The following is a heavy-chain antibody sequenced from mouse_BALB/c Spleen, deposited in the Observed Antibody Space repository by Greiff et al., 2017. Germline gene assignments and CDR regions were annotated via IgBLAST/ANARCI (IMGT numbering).Heavy chain of an antibody. CDR3: ARRYGSSYYFDY. Sequence: VKLQESGAELAKPGASVKMSCKASGYTFTSYWMHWVKQRPGQGLEWIGYINPSTGYTEYNQKFKDKATLTADKSSSTAYMQLSSLTSEDSAVYYCARRYGSSYYFDYWGQGTTLTVSS. CDR2: INPSTGYT. D-gene: IGHD1-1*01. J-gene: IGHJ2*01. V-gene: IGHV1-7*01. CDR1: GYTFTSYW.